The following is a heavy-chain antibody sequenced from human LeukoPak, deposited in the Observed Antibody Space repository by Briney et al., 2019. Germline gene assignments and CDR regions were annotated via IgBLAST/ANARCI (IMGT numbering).Heavy chain of an antibody. J-gene: IGHJ4*02. CDR2: VYFRWGA. CDR3: ARHSHGADRYRDSLDS. CDR1: DYISSYY. V-gene: IGHV4-59*08. D-gene: IGHD2-21*01. Sequence: SETLSLTCSVSDYISSYYWSWIRQPPGKGLECIGCVYFRWGATYNPSLKGRVTISEDTSKNRVSLKPNSVPAADTAIYYCARHSHGADRYRDSLDSWGQGILVTVSS.